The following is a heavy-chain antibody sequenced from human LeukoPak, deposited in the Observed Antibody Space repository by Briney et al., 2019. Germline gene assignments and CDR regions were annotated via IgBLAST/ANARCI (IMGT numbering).Heavy chain of an antibody. D-gene: IGHD3-10*01. CDR3: ASHYGPGPV. CDR1: GYTFTNHH. J-gene: IGHJ4*02. CDR2: IYPNGGDT. V-gene: IGHV1-2*02. Sequence: ASVKVSCKASGYTFTNHHIYWVRQAPGRGLEWMGWIYPNGGDTIYAQKFQGRATITTDTPITTAYVELTSLRSDDTAVYYCASHYGPGPVWGQGTLVTVS.